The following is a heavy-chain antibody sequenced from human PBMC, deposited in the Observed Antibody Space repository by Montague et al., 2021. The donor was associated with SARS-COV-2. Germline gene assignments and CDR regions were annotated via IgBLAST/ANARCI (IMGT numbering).Heavy chain of an antibody. J-gene: IGHJ4*02. D-gene: IGHD3-22*01. V-gene: IGHV3-23*03. CDR1: GFTLIHSP. CDR2: IHGGETNP. Sequence: SLRLSCAASGFTLIHSPMSWVRQAPGKGLESVSIIHGGETNPFFADSVXGRFSMSRDNTGNTVSLQMNNLRADDTAIYYCAKVLYYDNSGGVFDSWGQGAMVTVSS. CDR3: AKVLYYDNSGGVFDS.